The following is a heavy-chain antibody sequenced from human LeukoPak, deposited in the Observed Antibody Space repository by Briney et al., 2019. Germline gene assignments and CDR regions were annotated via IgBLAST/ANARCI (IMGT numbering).Heavy chain of an antibody. J-gene: IGHJ5*02. D-gene: IGHD2-2*01. Sequence: RRASVKVSCKASGYTFTSYDINWVRQATGQGLEWMGWINPNSGNTGYAQKFQGRVTITRNTSIGTAYMELSSLSSEDTAVYYCARVIVVIPGTNVWFDPWGQGTLVTVSS. CDR3: ARVIVVIPGTNVWFDP. V-gene: IGHV1-8*01. CDR2: INPNSGNT. CDR1: GYTFTSYD.